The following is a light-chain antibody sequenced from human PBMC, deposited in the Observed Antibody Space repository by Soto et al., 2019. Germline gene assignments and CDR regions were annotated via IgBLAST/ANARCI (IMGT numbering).Light chain of an antibody. J-gene: IGKJ4*01. CDR2: AAS. CDR3: QHSYSTPLT. Sequence: DIQMTQSPSSLSSSVGDRVTITCRASQSISSYLNWYQQKPGKAPKLLIYAASSLQSGVPSRFSGSGSGTDFTLNISSLQPEDFATYDCQHSYSTPLTFGGGTKVEIK. CDR1: QSISSY. V-gene: IGKV1-39*01.